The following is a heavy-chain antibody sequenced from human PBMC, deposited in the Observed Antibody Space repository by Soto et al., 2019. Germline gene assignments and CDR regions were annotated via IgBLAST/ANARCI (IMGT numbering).Heavy chain of an antibody. V-gene: IGHV3-48*02. D-gene: IGHD6-13*01. Sequence: EVHLVESGGGLVQPGGSLRLSCAASGFTFSSYSLNWVRQAPGKGLEWVSYITSSGTTVYYADSVRGRFTISRDNAKNSLDLQSNRLRDGDAGVDYCARGSSTWADYFALWGQGPLVTVS. CDR1: GFTFSSYS. J-gene: IGHJ4*02. CDR3: ARGSSTWADYFAL. CDR2: ITSSGTTV.